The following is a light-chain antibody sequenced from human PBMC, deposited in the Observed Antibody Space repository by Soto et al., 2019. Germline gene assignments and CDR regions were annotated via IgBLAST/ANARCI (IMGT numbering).Light chain of an antibody. CDR2: TAS. CDR3: QQSSNTPYT. Sequence: DIQLTQSPSFLSASVGDRVTITCRASQGISGYLAWYQQKPGKAPELLIYTASTLQSGVPLRFSGRGSGTDFTLTINSLQPEDFATYYCQQSSNTPYTFGQGTKVEIK. CDR1: QGISGY. V-gene: IGKV1-9*01. J-gene: IGKJ2*01.